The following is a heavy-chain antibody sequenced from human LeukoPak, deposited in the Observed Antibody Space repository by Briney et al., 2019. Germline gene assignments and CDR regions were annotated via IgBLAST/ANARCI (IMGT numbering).Heavy chain of an antibody. J-gene: IGHJ4*02. CDR2: INSDGSST. V-gene: IGHV3-74*01. D-gene: IGHD3-10*01. Sequence: GGSLRLSCAASGFTFSSYWMHWVRQAPGKGLVWVSRINSDGSSTSYADSVKGRFTISRDNAKNTLYLQMNSLRAEDTAVYYCARDWFGELPREYFDYWGQGTLVTVSS. CDR1: GFTFSSYW. CDR3: ARDWFGELPREYFDY.